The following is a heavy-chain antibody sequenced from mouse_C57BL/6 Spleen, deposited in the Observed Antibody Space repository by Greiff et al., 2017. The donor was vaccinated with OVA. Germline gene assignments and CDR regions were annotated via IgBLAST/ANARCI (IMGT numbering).Heavy chain of an antibody. D-gene: IGHD2-3*01. CDR2: ISNGGGST. J-gene: IGHJ3*01. Sequence: EVQLVESGGGLVQPGGSLKLSCAASGFTFSDYYMYWVRQTPEKRLEWVAYISNGGGSTYYPDTVKGRFTISRDNAKNTLYLQMSRLKSEDTAMYYCARQGYDGYFWFAYWGQGTLVTVSA. V-gene: IGHV5-12*01. CDR3: ARQGYDGYFWFAY. CDR1: GFTFSDYY.